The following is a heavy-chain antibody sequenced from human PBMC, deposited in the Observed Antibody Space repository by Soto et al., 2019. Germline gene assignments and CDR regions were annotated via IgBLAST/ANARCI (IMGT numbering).Heavy chain of an antibody. D-gene: IGHD3-22*01. V-gene: IGHV4-30-4*01. CDR1: GGSISSDDYY. CDR3: ARDLDGLHDDNSGPYPRPG. Sequence: SETLSLTCTVSGGSISSDDYYWSWIRQAPGRGLEWIGYIHSSGSIYYNPSLKSRATMSIDTARNQFSLKVSSVTVADTAVYYCARDLDGLHDDNSGPYPRPGWGQGKLVT. J-gene: IGHJ1*01. CDR2: IHSSGSI.